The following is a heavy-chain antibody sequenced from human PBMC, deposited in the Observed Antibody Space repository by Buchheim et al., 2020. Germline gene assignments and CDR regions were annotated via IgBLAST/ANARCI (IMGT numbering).Heavy chain of an antibody. D-gene: IGHD6-6*01. J-gene: IGHJ6*02. CDR3: ARYPVEGQLQYYYYGMDV. V-gene: IGHV5-10-1*03. CDR2: IDPSDSYT. CDR1: GYSFTSYW. Sequence: EVQLVQSGAEVKKPGESLRISCKGSGYSFTSYWISWVRQMPGKGLEWMGRIDPSDSYTNYSTSFQGHVTISADKSISTALLQWGSLKASDTAMYYCARYPVEGQLQYYYYGMDVWGQGTT.